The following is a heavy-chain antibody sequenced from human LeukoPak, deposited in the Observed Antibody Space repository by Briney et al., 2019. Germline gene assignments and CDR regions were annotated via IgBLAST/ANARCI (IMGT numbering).Heavy chain of an antibody. CDR2: IYSGGTT. CDR3: ARAGGSIKPFDY. Sequence: GGSLRLSCAASGFTVSSNYMNWVRRAPGKGLEWVSVIYSGGTTYYADSVRGRFTVSRDNSKNTLYLQMNSLRAEDTAVYYCARAGGSIKPFDYWGQGTLVTVSS. D-gene: IGHD2-2*01. CDR1: GFTVSSNY. V-gene: IGHV3-53*01. J-gene: IGHJ4*02.